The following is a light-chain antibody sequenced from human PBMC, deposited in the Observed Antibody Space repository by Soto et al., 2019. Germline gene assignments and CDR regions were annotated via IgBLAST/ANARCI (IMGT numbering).Light chain of an antibody. CDR1: QSVSSY. V-gene: IGKV3-20*01. Sequence: EIVLTQSPATLSLSPGERATLSCRASQSVSSYLAWYQQKPGQAPRLLIYDASTRATGIPDRFSGSGSGTDFTLTICRLEPEDFAVYYCQQYGRTSWTFGQGTRWIS. CDR3: QQYGRTSWT. J-gene: IGKJ1*01. CDR2: DAS.